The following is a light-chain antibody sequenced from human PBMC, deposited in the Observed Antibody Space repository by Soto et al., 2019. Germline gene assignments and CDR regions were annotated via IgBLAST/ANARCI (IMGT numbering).Light chain of an antibody. CDR1: SSDIGTYNL. V-gene: IGLV2-23*01. CDR2: EGT. J-gene: IGLJ3*02. Sequence: QSVLTQPASVSGSPGQSITISCTGTSSDIGTYNLVSWYQRHPGKVPKFMIYEGTKRPSGVSNRFSGSKSGNTASLTISGLQAEDEADYYCCSYAGASGWVFGGGTKLTVL. CDR3: CSYAGASGWV.